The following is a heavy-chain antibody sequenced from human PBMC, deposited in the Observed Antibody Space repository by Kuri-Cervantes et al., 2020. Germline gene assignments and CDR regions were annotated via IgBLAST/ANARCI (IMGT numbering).Heavy chain of an antibody. CDR2: ISGSGGST. CDR1: GFTFSGSA. D-gene: IGHD4-17*01. J-gene: IGHJ4*02. Sequence: GESLKISCAASGFTFSGSAMHWVRQAPGKGLEWVSAISGSGGSTYYADSVKGRFTISRDNSKNTLYLQMNSLRAEDTAVYYCAKEGDYGDYVDYWGQGTLVTVSS. CDR3: AKEGDYGDYVDY. V-gene: IGHV3-23*01.